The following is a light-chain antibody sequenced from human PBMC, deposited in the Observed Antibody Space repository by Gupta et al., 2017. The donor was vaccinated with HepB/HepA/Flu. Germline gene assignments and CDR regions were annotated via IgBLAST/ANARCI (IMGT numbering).Light chain of an antibody. CDR1: QGIRND. CDR3: RQDYSYPLT. CDR2: DTS. V-gene: IGKV1-6*01. Sequence: AIQMTQSPSSLAASVGDRVTITCRASQGIRNDLTWYQQKPGEAPKLLIYDTSSLQSGVPSRFSGSGSGTDFTLTISSLQPEDFATYYCRQDYSYPLTFGGGTKVEIK. J-gene: IGKJ4*01.